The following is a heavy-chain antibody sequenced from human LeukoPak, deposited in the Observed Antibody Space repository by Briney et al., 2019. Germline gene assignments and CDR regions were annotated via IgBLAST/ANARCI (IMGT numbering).Heavy chain of an antibody. J-gene: IGHJ4*02. CDR3: ARDNYYGSGSYPPLDY. CDR2: IKQDGSEK. D-gene: IGHD3-10*01. V-gene: IGHV3-7*01. CDR1: GFTFSSYW. Sequence: GGSLRLSCAASGFTFSSYWMSWVRQAPGKGLEWVANIKQDGSEKYYVDSVKGRFTISRDNAKNSLYLQMNSLRGEDTAEYYCARDNYYGSGSYPPLDYWGQGTLVTVSS.